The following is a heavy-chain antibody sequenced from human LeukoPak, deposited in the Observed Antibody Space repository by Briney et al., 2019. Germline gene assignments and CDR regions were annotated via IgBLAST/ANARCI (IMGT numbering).Heavy chain of an antibody. CDR2: IYSGGST. CDR1: GFTVSSNY. D-gene: IGHD1-14*01. V-gene: IGHV3-53*01. Sequence: GGSLRLSCAASGFTVSSNYMSWVRQAPGKGLEWVSVIYSGGSTYYADSVEGRFTISRDNSKNTLYLRMNSLRAEDTAVYYCAREGHGKEEDAFDIWGQGTMVTVSS. CDR3: AREGHGKEEDAFDI. J-gene: IGHJ3*02.